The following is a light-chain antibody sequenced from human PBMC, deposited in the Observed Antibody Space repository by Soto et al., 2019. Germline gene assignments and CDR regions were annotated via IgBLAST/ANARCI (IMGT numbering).Light chain of an antibody. Sequence: SYELTQPPSVSVAPGKTARITCGGNNLGSKSVHWYQQKPGQAPVLVIYYDSDRPSGIPERFSGSNSGNMATLTISRVEAGDEADYYCQVWDSSSDRVVFGGGTKLTVL. V-gene: IGLV3-21*04. CDR3: QVWDSSSDRVV. CDR2: YDS. J-gene: IGLJ2*01. CDR1: NLGSKS.